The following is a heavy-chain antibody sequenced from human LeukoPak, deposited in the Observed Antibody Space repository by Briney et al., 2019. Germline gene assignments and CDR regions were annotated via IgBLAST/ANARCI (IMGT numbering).Heavy chain of an antibody. CDR2: INHSGST. V-gene: IGHV4-34*01. D-gene: IGHD3-10*02. CDR1: GGSFSGYY. Sequence: SETLSLTCAVYGGSFSGYYWSWIRQPPGKGLEWIGEINHSGSTNYNPSLKSRVTISVDTSKNQFSLKLSSVTAADTAVYYCARHVRRYYFDYWGQGTLVTVSS. CDR3: ARHVRRYYFDY. J-gene: IGHJ4*02.